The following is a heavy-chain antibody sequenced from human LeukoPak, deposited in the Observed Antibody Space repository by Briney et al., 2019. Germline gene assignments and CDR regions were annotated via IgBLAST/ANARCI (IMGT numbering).Heavy chain of an antibody. Sequence: SETLPLTCAVYGGSFSGYYWSWIRQPPGKGLEWIGEINHSGSTNYNPSLKSRVTISVDTSKNQFSLKLSSVTAADTAVYYCASNRGYSSSWYWFNWFDPWGQGTLVTVSS. CDR3: ASNRGYSSSWYWFNWFDP. D-gene: IGHD6-13*01. CDR1: GGSFSGYY. J-gene: IGHJ5*02. V-gene: IGHV4-34*01. CDR2: INHSGST.